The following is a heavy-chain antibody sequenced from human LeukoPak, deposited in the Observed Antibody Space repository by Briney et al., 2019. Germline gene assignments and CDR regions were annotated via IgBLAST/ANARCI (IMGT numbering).Heavy chain of an antibody. Sequence: PSETLSLTCAVCGGSFSGYYWSWIRQPPGKGLEWIGEINHSGSTNYNPSLKSRVTISVDTSKNQFSLKLSSVTAADTAVYYCARDSRQLGLDYWGQGTLVTVSS. V-gene: IGHV4-34*01. D-gene: IGHD1-1*01. CDR2: INHSGST. CDR3: ARDSRQLGLDY. J-gene: IGHJ4*02. CDR1: GGSFSGYY.